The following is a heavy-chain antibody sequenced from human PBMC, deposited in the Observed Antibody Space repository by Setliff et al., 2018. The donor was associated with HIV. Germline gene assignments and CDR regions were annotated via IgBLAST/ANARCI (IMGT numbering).Heavy chain of an antibody. CDR2: VNHSGTT. CDR1: GGSFSDYY. CDR3: ARAWYGGKKGDSYYYYLDV. Sequence: SETLSLTCAVYGGSFSDYYWTWIRQPPGKGLEWIAEVNHSGTTNYNPSLKSRVTTSADTSKNQFSLKLYSVTAADTAVYYCARAWYGGKKGDSYYYYLDVWGKGTTVTVSS. V-gene: IGHV4-34*01. J-gene: IGHJ6*03. D-gene: IGHD2-15*01.